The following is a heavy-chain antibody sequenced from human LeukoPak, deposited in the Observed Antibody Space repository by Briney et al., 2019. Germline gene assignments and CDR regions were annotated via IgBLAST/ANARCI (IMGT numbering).Heavy chain of an antibody. CDR1: GYTFINYG. Sequence: GASVKVSCKASGYTFINYGISWVRQAPGQGLEWMGGIIPIFGTANYAQKFQGRVTITADESTSTAYMELSSLRSEDTAVYYCARGGPTFGNPIDYWGQGTLVTVSS. J-gene: IGHJ4*02. CDR2: IIPIFGTA. D-gene: IGHD3-16*01. CDR3: ARGGPTFGNPIDY. V-gene: IGHV1-69*13.